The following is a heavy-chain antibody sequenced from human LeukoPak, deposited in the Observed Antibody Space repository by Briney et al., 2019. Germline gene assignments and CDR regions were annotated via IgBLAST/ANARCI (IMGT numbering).Heavy chain of an antibody. CDR1: GFTFSNFA. CDR3: TRGRSVEQQLDPLDLDY. CDR2: INHSGRT. D-gene: IGHD6-13*01. Sequence: PGGSLRLSCAASGFTFSNFAMSWVRQPPGKGLEWIGEINHSGRTNYNPSPKSRVTISVDTSKNQFSLELTSVTAADTAVYYCTRGRSVEQQLDPLDLDYWGQGTLVTVSS. V-gene: IGHV4-34*01. J-gene: IGHJ4*02.